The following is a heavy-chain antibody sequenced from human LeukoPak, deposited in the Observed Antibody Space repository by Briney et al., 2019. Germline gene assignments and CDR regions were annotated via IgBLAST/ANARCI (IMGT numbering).Heavy chain of an antibody. J-gene: IGHJ4*02. D-gene: IGHD1-26*01. V-gene: IGHV3-23*01. Sequence: GGSLRLSCAASGFTFTGYAMSWVRQAPGKGLEWVSAISGSGGSTYYADSVKGRFTISRDNSKNTLYLQMNSLRAEDTAVYYCAKESYGVLGNYFDYWGQGTLVTVSS. CDR1: GFTFTGYA. CDR3: AKESYGVLGNYFDY. CDR2: ISGSGGST.